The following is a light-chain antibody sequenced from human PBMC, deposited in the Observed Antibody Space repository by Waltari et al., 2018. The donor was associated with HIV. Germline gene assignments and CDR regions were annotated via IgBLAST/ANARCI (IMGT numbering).Light chain of an antibody. CDR2: DAS. CDR3: QQYGTLYT. CDR1: QRFSRSY. Sequence: SSRATQRFSRSYLAWYQQKPGQAPRLLIYDASSSATGIPDRFGGSGSGTDFTLTISRLEPEDSAVYYCQQYGTLYTFGQGTKLEIK. J-gene: IGKJ2*01. V-gene: IGKV3-20*01.